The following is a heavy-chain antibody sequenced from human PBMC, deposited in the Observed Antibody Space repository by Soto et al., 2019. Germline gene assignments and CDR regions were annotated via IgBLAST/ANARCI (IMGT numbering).Heavy chain of an antibody. J-gene: IGHJ6*02. Sequence: PGGSLRLSCAASGFTFSSYSMNWVRQAPGKGLEWVSSTSSSSSYIYYADSVKGRFTISRDNAKNSLYLQMNSLRAEDTAVYYCARGPQPHLNYYYYYGMDVWGQGTTVTVSS. CDR1: GFTFSSYS. CDR2: TSSSSSYI. V-gene: IGHV3-21*01. CDR3: ARGPQPHLNYYYYYGMDV.